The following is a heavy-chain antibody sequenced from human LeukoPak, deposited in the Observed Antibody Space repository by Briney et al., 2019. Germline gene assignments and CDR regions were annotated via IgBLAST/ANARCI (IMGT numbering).Heavy chain of an antibody. D-gene: IGHD3-22*01. CDR2: IYTSGST. CDR1: GGSISSYY. V-gene: IGHV4-4*07. Sequence: SETLSLTCTVSGGSISSYYLSWIRQPAGKGLEWIGRIYTSGSTNYNPSLKSRVTMSVDTSKNQFSLKLSSVTAADTAVYYCAIELHVDSSGYKAFDIWGQGTMVTVSS. J-gene: IGHJ3*02. CDR3: AIELHVDSSGYKAFDI.